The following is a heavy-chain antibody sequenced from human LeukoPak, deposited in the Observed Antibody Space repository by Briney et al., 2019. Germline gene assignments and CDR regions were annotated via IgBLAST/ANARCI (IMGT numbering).Heavy chain of an antibody. D-gene: IGHD3-22*01. V-gene: IGHV1-8*01. J-gene: IGHJ4*02. CDR2: MSPNSGNT. CDR1: GYTFTGYD. Sequence: ASVKVSCKASGYTFTGYDINWVRQATGQGLEWMGWMSPNSGNTGYAQKFQGRVTMTRNTSISTAYMQLSSLRSEDTAVYYCAREWGHDSSGYFFGYWGQGTLVTVSS. CDR3: AREWGHDSSGYFFGY.